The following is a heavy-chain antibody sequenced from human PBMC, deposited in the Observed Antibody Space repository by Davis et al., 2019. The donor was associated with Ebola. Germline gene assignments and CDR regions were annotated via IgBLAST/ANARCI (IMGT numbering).Heavy chain of an antibody. J-gene: IGHJ4*02. V-gene: IGHV4-39*01. CDR1: GGSISSSSYY. CDR2: IYYSGST. D-gene: IGHD6-19*01. CDR3: ARVAGTLRGWPY. Sequence: PSETLSLTCTVSGGSISSSSYYWGWIRQPPGKGLEWIGSIYYSGSTYYNPSLKSRVTISVDTSKNQFSLKLSSVTAADTAVYYCARVAGTLRGWPYWGQGTLVTVSS.